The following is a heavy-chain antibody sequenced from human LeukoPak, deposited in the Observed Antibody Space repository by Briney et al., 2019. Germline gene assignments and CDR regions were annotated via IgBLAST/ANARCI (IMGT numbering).Heavy chain of an antibody. Sequence: SGGSLRLSCAASGFTFSSSTMNWVRQAPGKGLEWVSSISSSSSTIFYADSVKGRFAISRDNAKNSLYLQMDSLRDADTAVYYCAGGLNSVGNYWGQGTLVTVSS. CDR2: ISSSSSTI. CDR3: AGGLNSVGNY. D-gene: IGHD2-15*01. CDR1: GFTFSSST. J-gene: IGHJ4*02. V-gene: IGHV3-48*02.